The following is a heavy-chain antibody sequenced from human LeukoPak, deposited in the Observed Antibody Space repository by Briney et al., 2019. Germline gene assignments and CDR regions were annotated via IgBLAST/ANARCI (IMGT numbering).Heavy chain of an antibody. V-gene: IGHV1-24*01. CDR3: ASLGTAMVTNWFDP. CDR1: GYTFTSYY. J-gene: IGHJ5*02. D-gene: IGHD5-18*01. CDR2: FDPEDGET. Sequence: GASVKVSCKASGYTFTSYYMHWVRQAPGKGLEWMGGFDPEDGETIYAQKFQGRVTMTEDTSTDTAYMELSSLRSEDTAVYYCASLGTAMVTNWFDPWGQGTLVTVSS.